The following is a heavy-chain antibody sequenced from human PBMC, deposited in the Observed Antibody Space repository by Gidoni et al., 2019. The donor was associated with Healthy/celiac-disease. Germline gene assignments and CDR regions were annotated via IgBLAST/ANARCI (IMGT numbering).Heavy chain of an antibody. D-gene: IGHD2-2*01. CDR3: ARGIVVVPAAIPPIDY. J-gene: IGHJ4*02. CDR2: IWYDGSNK. CDR1: GFTFSSYG. Sequence: QVQLVESGGGVVQPGRSLRLSCAASGFTFSSYGMHWVRQAPGKGLEWVAVIWYDGSNKYYADSVKGRFTISRDNSKNTLYLQMNSLRAEDTAVYYCARGIVVVPAAIPPIDYWGQGTLVTVSS. V-gene: IGHV3-33*01.